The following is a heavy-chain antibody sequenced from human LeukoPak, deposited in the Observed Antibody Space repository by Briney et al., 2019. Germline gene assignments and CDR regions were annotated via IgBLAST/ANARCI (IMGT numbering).Heavy chain of an antibody. CDR3: ARGALVATSSFDY. Sequence: ASVKVSCKASGYTFTGYYMHWVRQAPGQGLEWMGWINPNSGGTNYAQKFQGRVTMTRDMSTSTVYMELSSLRSEDTAVYYCARGALVATSSFDYWGQGTLVTVSS. V-gene: IGHV1-2*02. J-gene: IGHJ4*02. D-gene: IGHD5-12*01. CDR1: GYTFTGYY. CDR2: INPNSGGT.